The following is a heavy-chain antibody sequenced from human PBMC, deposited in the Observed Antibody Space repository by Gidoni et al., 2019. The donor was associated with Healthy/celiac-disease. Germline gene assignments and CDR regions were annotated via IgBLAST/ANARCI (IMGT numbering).Heavy chain of an antibody. V-gene: IGHV4-38-2*02. J-gene: IGHJ5*02. CDR1: GYYISSGYY. CDR3: ARVKYIAVVDGVAVAGGWFDP. Sequence: QVQLQESGPGRVKPSATLSLTCIVSGYYISSGYYWGWIRQPPGKGLEWIGSIYHSWSTYYNPSLKRRVTRSRDTAKNQSSLKLSSLTAADTAVYYCARVKYIAVVDGVAVAGGWFDPWGQGTLVTVSS. D-gene: IGHD6-19*01. CDR2: IYHSWST.